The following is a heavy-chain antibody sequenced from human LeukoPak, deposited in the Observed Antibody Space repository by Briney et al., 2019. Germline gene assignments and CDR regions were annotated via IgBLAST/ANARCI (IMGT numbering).Heavy chain of an antibody. Sequence: GGSLRLSCAASGSTFSNYWMHWVRQAPGKGLVWVSRINSDGSSTSYADSVKGRFTISRDNAKNTLYLQLNSLRAEDTAVYYCARGGFCSGGSCPVDYYYYMDVWGKGTTVTVSS. D-gene: IGHD2-15*01. CDR2: INSDGSST. J-gene: IGHJ6*03. CDR3: ARGGFCSGGSCPVDYYYYMDV. V-gene: IGHV3-74*01. CDR1: GSTFSNYW.